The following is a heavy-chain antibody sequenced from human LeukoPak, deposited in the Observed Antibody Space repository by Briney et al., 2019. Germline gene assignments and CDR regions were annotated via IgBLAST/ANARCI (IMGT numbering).Heavy chain of an antibody. CDR2: IYYSGST. V-gene: IGHV4-39*07. CDR3: ARDERSSGWHNSLYYFDY. Sequence: SETLSLTCTVSGGSISSSSYYWGWIRQPPGKGLEWIGSIYYSGSTYYNPSLKSRVTISVDTSKNQFSLKLSSVTAADTAVYYCARDERSSGWHNSLYYFDYWGQGTLVTVSS. J-gene: IGHJ4*02. CDR1: GGSISSSSYY. D-gene: IGHD6-19*01.